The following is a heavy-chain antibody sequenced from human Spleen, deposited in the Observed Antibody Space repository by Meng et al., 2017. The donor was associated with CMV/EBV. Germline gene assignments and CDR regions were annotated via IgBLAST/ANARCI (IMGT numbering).Heavy chain of an antibody. J-gene: IGHJ4*02. V-gene: IGHV4-38-2*02. D-gene: IGHD3-22*01. CDR2: IYKSGRT. CDR3: ARQAYYDFTKNFDY. CDR1: GYSISSGYY. Sequence: SETLSLTCTVSGYSISSGYYWGWIRQPPGKGLEWIGSIYKSGRTFYSPSLKSRVTISVDTSKNQFSLKLSSVTAADTAVYYCARQAYYDFTKNFDYWGLGTLVTAPQ.